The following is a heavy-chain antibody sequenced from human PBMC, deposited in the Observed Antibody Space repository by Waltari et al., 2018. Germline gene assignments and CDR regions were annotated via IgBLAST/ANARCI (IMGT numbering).Heavy chain of an antibody. CDR3: ARGLRGFDY. D-gene: IGHD4-17*01. CDR1: GFTFSSYD. V-gene: IGHV3-13*01. Sequence: EVQLVESGGGLVQPGGSLRLYCAASGFTFSSYDLHWVRQATGKGLEWVSGIGTVDDTYYPDSVKGRFTISRENAKNSLYLQMNSLRAGDTAVYYCARGLRGFDYWGQGTLVTVSS. CDR2: IGTVDDT. J-gene: IGHJ4*02.